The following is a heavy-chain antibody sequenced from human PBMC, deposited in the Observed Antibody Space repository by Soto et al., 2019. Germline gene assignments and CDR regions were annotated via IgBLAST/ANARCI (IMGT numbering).Heavy chain of an antibody. J-gene: IGHJ6*03. CDR3: ARDRGVAPPVAGNPHYYYYMDA. Sequence: QDQLVQSGVEVKKPGASVKVSCKASGYSFTNYGITWVRQAPGQGFEWMGWISAYNGNTNYAQKFQGRVTMTTDASTSTAYLELGSLSSDATAVYYCARDRGVAPPVAGNPHYYYYMDAGGKGTTVTVSS. V-gene: IGHV1-18*01. CDR1: GYSFTNYG. D-gene: IGHD6-19*01. CDR2: ISAYNGNT.